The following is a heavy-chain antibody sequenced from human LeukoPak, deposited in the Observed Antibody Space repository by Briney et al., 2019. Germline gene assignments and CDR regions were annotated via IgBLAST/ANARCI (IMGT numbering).Heavy chain of an antibody. D-gene: IGHD4-23*01. CDR1: GGSISSGGYS. CDR3: ARGNSGDFYWYFDL. V-gene: IGHV4-30-2*01. Sequence: SQTLSLTCAVSGGSISSGGYSWSWIRQPPGKGLEWIGYIYHSGSTYYNPSLKSRVTISVDRPKNQFSLKLTSVTAADTAVYYCARGNSGDFYWYFDLWGRGTLVTVSS. J-gene: IGHJ2*01. CDR2: IYHSGST.